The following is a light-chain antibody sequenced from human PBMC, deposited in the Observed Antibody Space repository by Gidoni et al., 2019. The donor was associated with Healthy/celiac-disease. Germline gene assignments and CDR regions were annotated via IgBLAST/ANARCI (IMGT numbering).Light chain of an antibody. Sequence: DIVMTQSTLSRPVTPGEPASLSCRSSQSLLHSNGYNYLDWYRQKPGQSPQLLIYLGSNRASGVPDRFSGSGSGTDFTLKISRVEAEDVGVYYCMQALQTPFTFGPGTKVDIK. CDR3: MQALQTPFT. CDR2: LGS. J-gene: IGKJ3*01. CDR1: QSLLHSNGYNY. V-gene: IGKV2-28*01.